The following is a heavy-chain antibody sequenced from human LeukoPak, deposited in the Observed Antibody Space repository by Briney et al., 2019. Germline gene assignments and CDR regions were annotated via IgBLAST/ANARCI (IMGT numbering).Heavy chain of an antibody. CDR3: ARDPAGQWLDGDY. V-gene: IGHV3-33*01. CDR1: GFTFSSYG. Sequence: PGGSLRLSCAASGFTFSSYGMHWVRQAPGKGLEWVAVIWYDGSNKYYADSVKGRFTISRDNSKNTLYLQMNSLRAEDTAVYYCARDPAGQWLDGDYWGQGTLDTVSS. J-gene: IGHJ4*02. D-gene: IGHD6-19*01. CDR2: IWYDGSNK.